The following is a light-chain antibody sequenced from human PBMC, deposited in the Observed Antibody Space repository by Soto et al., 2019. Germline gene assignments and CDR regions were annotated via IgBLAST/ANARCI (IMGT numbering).Light chain of an antibody. CDR2: EGT. CDR3: CSYADSRYV. J-gene: IGLJ1*01. V-gene: IGLV2-23*01. CDR1: SSDFGSYNP. Sequence: QSALAQPASVSGPPGQSITISCTGSSSDFGSYNPVSWYQHHPGKAPKLIIYEGTKRPSGVSSRFSASKSGNTASLAISGLLVGDEADYYCCSYADSRYVFGTGTKVTVL.